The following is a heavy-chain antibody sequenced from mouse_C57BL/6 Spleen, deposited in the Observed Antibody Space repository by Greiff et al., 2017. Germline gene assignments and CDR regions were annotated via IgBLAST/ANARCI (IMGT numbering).Heavy chain of an antibody. J-gene: IGHJ4*01. CDR3: VKAVPLPYGYDGGYARDY. CDR1: GFTFTDYY. CDR2: IRNKANGYTT. V-gene: IGHV7-4*01. Sequence: EVQLVESGGGLVQPGASLRLSCAASGFTFTDYYMSWVRQPPGKAPEWLALIRNKANGYTTEYTAYVKGRFTISRDNAQNILYLQMNTLRAEDSATYYCVKAVPLPYGYDGGYARDYWGQGTSVTVSS. D-gene: IGHD2-2*01.